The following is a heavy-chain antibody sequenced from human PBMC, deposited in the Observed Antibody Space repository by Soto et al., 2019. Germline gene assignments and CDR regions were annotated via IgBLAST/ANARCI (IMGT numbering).Heavy chain of an antibody. V-gene: IGHV3-33*01. CDR1: GFTFSSYG. J-gene: IGHJ4*02. Sequence: GGSLRLSCAASGFTFSSYGMHWVRQAPGKGLEWVAVIWYVGSNKYYADSVKGRFTISRDNSKNTLYLQMNSLRAEDTAVYYCARNGAGEVATILAYFDYWGQGTLVTVSS. D-gene: IGHD5-12*01. CDR2: IWYVGSNK. CDR3: ARNGAGEVATILAYFDY.